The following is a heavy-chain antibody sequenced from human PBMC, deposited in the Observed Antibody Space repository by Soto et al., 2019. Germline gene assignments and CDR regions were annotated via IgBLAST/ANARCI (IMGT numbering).Heavy chain of an antibody. CDR3: ASCPETAGGTSEYYGMDV. CDR1: GFTFSSYG. D-gene: IGHD6-13*01. V-gene: IGHV3-33*01. CDR2: IWYHGGKK. J-gene: IGHJ6*02. Sequence: QVQLVESGGGVVQPGRSLRLSCVASGFTFSSYGMHWVRQAPGKGLEWVAVIWYHGGKKYYADSVKGRFTISRDNSKNTLYLQLDSLRVEDTAVYYCASCPETAGGTSEYYGMDVWGQGTTVTVSS.